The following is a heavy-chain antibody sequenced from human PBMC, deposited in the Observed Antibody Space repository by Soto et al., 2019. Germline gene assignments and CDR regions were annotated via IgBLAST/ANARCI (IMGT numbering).Heavy chain of an antibody. CDR1: GGTFSSYA. J-gene: IGHJ6*02. CDR2: IIPIFGTA. CDR3: ESRITGSPHYYYGMDV. Sequence: QVQLVQSGAEVKKPGSSVKVSCKASGGTFSSYAINWVRQAPGQGLEWMGGIIPIFGTADYAQKFQGRVTITADEYTSKAYMELSSLRSEDTAVYYCESRITGSPHYYYGMDVWGQGTTVTVSS. D-gene: IGHD1-20*01. V-gene: IGHV1-69*12.